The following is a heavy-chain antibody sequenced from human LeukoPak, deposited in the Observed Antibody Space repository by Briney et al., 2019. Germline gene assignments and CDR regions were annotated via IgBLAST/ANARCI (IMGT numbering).Heavy chain of an antibody. CDR1: GVTLSSYA. V-gene: IGHV3-23*01. CDR3: ARVGGYSGYDY. D-gene: IGHD5-12*01. CDR2: ISVSGGGT. Sequence: GGSLRLSCAASGVTLSSYAMSWVREAPGRGQEWGSAISVSGGGTSYADSVKGRFTIPRDNSKNTLYLQMNSLRAEDPAGYYCARVGGYSGYDYGGQGTVVPVPS. J-gene: IGHJ4*02.